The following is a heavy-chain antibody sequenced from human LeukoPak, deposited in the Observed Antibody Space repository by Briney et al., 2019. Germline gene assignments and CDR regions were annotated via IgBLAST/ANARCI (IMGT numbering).Heavy chain of an antibody. J-gene: IGHJ4*02. D-gene: IGHD3-16*01. CDR2: INDDGSAT. V-gene: IGHV3-74*01. Sequence: PGGSLRLSCAASGFTFSNYWMHWVRQVPGKGLVWVSRINDDGSATFYADSVKGRFTISRDNAKNTLFLQMCSLRAEDTAVYFCAREIMAPGKTHDYWGQGTLVTVSS. CDR1: GFTFSNYW. CDR3: AREIMAPGKTHDY.